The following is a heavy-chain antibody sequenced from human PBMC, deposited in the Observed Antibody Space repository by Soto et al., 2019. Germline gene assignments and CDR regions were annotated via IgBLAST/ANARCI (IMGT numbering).Heavy chain of an antibody. CDR2: IGTAGDT. CDR1: GFTFSSYD. D-gene: IGHD1-26*01. Sequence: GGSLRLSCAASGFTFSSYDMHWVHQATGKGLEWVSAIGTAGDTYYPGSVKGRFTISRENAKNSLYLQMNSLRAGDTAVYYCARAREMRYSGSYYYYYGMDVWGQGTTVTVSS. CDR3: ARAREMRYSGSYYYYYGMDV. V-gene: IGHV3-13*01. J-gene: IGHJ6*02.